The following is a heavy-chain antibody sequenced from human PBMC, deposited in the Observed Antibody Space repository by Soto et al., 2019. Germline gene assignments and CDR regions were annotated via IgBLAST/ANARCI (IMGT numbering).Heavy chain of an antibody. CDR3: ARDGVGATTFFGFLDY. V-gene: IGHV3-33*08. Sequence: QVQLVESGGGVVQPGGSLRLSCAASASIFKGHGMHWVRQVPGKGLEWVAIIRYDGSDEHYGDSVEGRFTISRDYSKNMLYLQMNSLRAEDTAVYYCARDGVGATTFFGFLDYWGQGTLVTVSS. D-gene: IGHD1-26*01. CDR1: ASIFKGHG. J-gene: IGHJ4*02. CDR2: IRYDGSDE.